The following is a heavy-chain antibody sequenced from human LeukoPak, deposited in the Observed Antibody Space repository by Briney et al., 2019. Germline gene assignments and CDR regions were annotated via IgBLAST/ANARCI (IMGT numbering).Heavy chain of an antibody. CDR1: GGSITGYY. CDR2: VYSSGVG. CDR3: AREEFLHEIDSSGYFVY. D-gene: IGHD3-22*01. V-gene: IGHV4-4*07. Sequence: SETLSLTCTVSGGSITGYYWNWIRQPAGQGLEWLGRVYSSGVGNYNPSLTSRVTMSVDTSKNQFSLKLTSLTAADTAVYYCAREEFLHEIDSSGYFVYWGQGTLVTVST. J-gene: IGHJ4*02.